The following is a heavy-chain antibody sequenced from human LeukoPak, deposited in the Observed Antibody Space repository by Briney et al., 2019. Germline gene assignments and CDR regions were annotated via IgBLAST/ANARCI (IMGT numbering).Heavy chain of an antibody. CDR3: AREYPGRIAVAGPYDAFDI. J-gene: IGHJ3*02. Sequence: ASVKVSCMASGYTFTSYGISWVRQAPGQGLEWMGWISAYNGNTNYAQRLQGRVTMTTDTSTSTAYMELRSLRSDDTAVYYCAREYPGRIAVAGPYDAFDIWGQGTMVTVSS. V-gene: IGHV1-18*01. CDR2: ISAYNGNT. CDR1: GYTFTSYG. D-gene: IGHD6-19*01.